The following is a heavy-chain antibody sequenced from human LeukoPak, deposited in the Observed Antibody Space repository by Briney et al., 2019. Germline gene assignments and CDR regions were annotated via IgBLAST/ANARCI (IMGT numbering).Heavy chain of an antibody. V-gene: IGHV3-21*01. CDR2: ISSSSSYI. CDR1: GFTFSNYD. J-gene: IGHJ4*02. Sequence: GGSLRLSCAASGFTFSNYDMHWVRQAPGKGLEWVSAISSSSSYIYYADSIKGRFTISRDNAENSLYLQMNSLRAVDTAVYFCARGEEKATITALDSWGQGALVTVSS. D-gene: IGHD5-24*01. CDR3: ARGEEKATITALDS.